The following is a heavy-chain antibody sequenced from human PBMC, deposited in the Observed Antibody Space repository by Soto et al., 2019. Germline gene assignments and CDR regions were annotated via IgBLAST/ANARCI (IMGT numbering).Heavy chain of an antibody. V-gene: IGHV1-69*12. CDR2: IIPIFRTQ. J-gene: IGHJ6*02. CDR1: GDTFDTFA. Sequence: QVQLVQSGAEVLKPGSSVKLSCKTSGDTFDTFAISWVRQAPGQGLEWMGGIIPIFRTQDYTQKFQGRVTITADVSTSTSYMEVSSQISEDTSVYYCARDCGRDQLGGNYYCAVDVWGQGTTVTVSS. CDR3: ARDCGRDQLGGNYYCAVDV. D-gene: IGHD1-1*01.